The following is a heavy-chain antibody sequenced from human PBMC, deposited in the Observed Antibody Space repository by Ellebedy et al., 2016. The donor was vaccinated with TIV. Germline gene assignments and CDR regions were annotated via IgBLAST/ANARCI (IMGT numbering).Heavy chain of an antibody. CDR2: IYYSGSA. D-gene: IGHD1-7*01. CDR3: ARQSWNSFRFNYYYYGMDV. V-gene: IGHV4-39*01. J-gene: IGHJ6*02. CDR1: GGSISSSSYF. Sequence: MPSETLSLTCTVSGGSISSSSYFRGWIRQPPGKGLEWIGSIYYSGSAYYNPSLKSRVTISVDTSKNQFSLKLSFVTAADTAVFYCARQSWNSFRFNYYYYGMDVWGQGTTVTVSS.